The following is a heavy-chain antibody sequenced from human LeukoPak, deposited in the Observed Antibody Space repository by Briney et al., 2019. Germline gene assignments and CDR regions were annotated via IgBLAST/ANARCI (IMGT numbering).Heavy chain of an antibody. CDR1: GFTFSNFW. J-gene: IGHJ4*02. CDR3: ARGDDFSGDH. Sequence: GGSLRLSCAVSGFTFSNFWMSWVRQAPGRGLEWVANIHPEGNEKYHVESVKGRLIISRDNIKNLLFLQMNGLRVEDTAVYYCARGDDFSGDHWGQGTLVTVSS. CDR2: IHPEGNEK. V-gene: IGHV3-7*04. D-gene: IGHD1-1*01.